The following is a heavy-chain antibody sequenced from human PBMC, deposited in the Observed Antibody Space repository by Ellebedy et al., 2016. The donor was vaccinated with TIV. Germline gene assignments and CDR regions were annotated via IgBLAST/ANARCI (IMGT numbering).Heavy chain of an antibody. CDR3: AREHDYSNYVWFDP. Sequence: AASVKVSCKASGGTFSSYAISWVRQAPGQGLEWMGRIIPNLGIANYAQKFQGRVTITADKSTSTAYMELSSLRSEDTAVYYCAREHDYSNYVWFDPWGQGTLVTVSS. D-gene: IGHD4-11*01. CDR2: IIPNLGIA. V-gene: IGHV1-69*04. CDR1: GGTFSSYA. J-gene: IGHJ5*02.